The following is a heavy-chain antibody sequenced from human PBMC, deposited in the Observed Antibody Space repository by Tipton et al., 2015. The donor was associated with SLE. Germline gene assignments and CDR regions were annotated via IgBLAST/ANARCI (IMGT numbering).Heavy chain of an antibody. D-gene: IGHD3-9*01. CDR3: AKGQGTIFLTGYYMGSFDY. Sequence: TLSLTCTVSGGSISSHYWSWIRQPPGKGLEWIGEINHSGSTNYNPSLKSRVTISVDTPKNQFSLKLSSVTAADTAVYYCAKGQGTIFLTGYYMGSFDYWGQGTLVTVSS. CDR2: INHSGST. CDR1: GGSISSHY. V-gene: IGHV4-34*01. J-gene: IGHJ4*02.